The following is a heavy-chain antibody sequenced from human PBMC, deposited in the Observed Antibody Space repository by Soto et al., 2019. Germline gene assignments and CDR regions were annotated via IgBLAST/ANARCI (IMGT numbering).Heavy chain of an antibody. D-gene: IGHD6-13*01. CDR1: GDSVSSNSAA. CDR3: ARARLPGMYSSAYYYYGMDV. V-gene: IGHV6-1*01. J-gene: IGHJ6*02. Sequence: PSQTLSLTCAISGDSVSSNSAAWNWIRQSPSRGLEWLGRTYYRSKWYNDYAVSVKSRITINPDTSKNQFSLQLNSVTPEDTAVYYCARARLPGMYSSAYYYYGMDVWGQGTTVTVSS. CDR2: TYYRSKWYN.